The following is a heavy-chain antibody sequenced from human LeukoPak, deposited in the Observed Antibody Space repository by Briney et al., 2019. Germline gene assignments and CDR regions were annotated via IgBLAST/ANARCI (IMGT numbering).Heavy chain of an antibody. J-gene: IGHJ4*02. CDR1: GYTFTSYG. Sequence: ASVKVSCKASGYTFTSYGISWVRQAPGQGLEWMGWISAYNGNTNYAQKLQGRVTMTTDTSTSTAYMELRSLRSDDTAVYYCARVKRYYGSGSYHGMFDYWGQGTLVTVSS. CDR2: ISAYNGNT. V-gene: IGHV1-18*01. CDR3: ARVKRYYGSGSYHGMFDY. D-gene: IGHD3-10*01.